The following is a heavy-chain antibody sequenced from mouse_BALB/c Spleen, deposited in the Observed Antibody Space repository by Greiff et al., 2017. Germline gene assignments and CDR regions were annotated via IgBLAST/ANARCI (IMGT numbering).Heavy chain of an antibody. CDR2: ISSGSSTI. V-gene: IGHV5-17*02. J-gene: IGHJ3*01. CDR1: GFTFSSFG. Sequence: EVHLVESGGGLVQPGGSRKLSCAASGFTFSSFGMHWVRQAPEKGLEWVAYISSGSSTIYYADTVKGRFTISRDNPKNTLFLQMTSLRSEDTAMYYCAREGFITTVVESYWGQGTLVTVSA. D-gene: IGHD1-1*01. CDR3: AREGFITTVVESY.